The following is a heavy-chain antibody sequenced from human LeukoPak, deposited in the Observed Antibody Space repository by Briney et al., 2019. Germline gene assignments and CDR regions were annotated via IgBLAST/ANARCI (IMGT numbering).Heavy chain of an antibody. V-gene: IGHV3-23*01. D-gene: IGHD2-15*01. Sequence: GGSLRLSCASSGFTFSSYAMSWVRQAPGKGLEWVSAISGSGGSTYYADSVKGRFTISRDNSKNTLYLQMNSLRAENTAVYYCAKGRYCSGGSCFLAMVHTNDYWGKGTLVTVSS. CDR3: AKGRYCSGGSCFLAMVHTNDY. CDR1: GFTFSSYA. CDR2: ISGSGGST. J-gene: IGHJ4*02.